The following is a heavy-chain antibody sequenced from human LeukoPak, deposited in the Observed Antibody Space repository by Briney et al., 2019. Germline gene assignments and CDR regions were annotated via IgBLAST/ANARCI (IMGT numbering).Heavy chain of an antibody. V-gene: IGHV3-20*04. CDR2: INWNGGST. Sequence: PGGSLRLSCAASGFTFGDYGMSWVRQAPGKGLEWVSGINWNGGSTGYADSVKGRFTISRDNAKNSLYLQMNSLRAEDTAFYYCAAQGYCSDGSCSWGQGTLVTASS. CDR1: GFTFGDYG. D-gene: IGHD2-15*01. J-gene: IGHJ5*02. CDR3: AAQGYCSDGSCS.